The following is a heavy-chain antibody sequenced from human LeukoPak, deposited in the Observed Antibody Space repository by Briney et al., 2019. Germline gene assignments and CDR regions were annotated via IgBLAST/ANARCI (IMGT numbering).Heavy chain of an antibody. Sequence: SETLSLTCTASGGTISSYYWSWIRQPPGKGLEWIGYIYYSGSTNYNPSLKSRVTISVDTSKNQFSLKLSSVTAADTAMYYCARDREGGYSYGFRLGDTFDIWGQGTMVTVSS. CDR2: IYYSGST. D-gene: IGHD5-18*01. J-gene: IGHJ3*02. CDR1: GGTISSYY. V-gene: IGHV4-59*01. CDR3: ARDREGGYSYGFRLGDTFDI.